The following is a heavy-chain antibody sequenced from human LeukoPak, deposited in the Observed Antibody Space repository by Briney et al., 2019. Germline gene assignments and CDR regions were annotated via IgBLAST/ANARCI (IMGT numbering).Heavy chain of an antibody. CDR1: GFTFKNAW. CDR3: TSHAAFDP. Sequence: PGGSLRLSCEASGFTFKNAWMNWVRQAPGKGLEWVGRIKSKNIGGTTDYAAPVKGRFTISRGDSRNTVYLQMNSLKIEDTAVYYCTSHAAFDPWGQGTLVTVSS. V-gene: IGHV3-15*01. CDR2: IKSKNIGGTT. J-gene: IGHJ5*02.